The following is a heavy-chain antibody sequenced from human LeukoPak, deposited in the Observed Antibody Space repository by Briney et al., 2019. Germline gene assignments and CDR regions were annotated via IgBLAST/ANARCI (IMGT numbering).Heavy chain of an antibody. D-gene: IGHD6-13*01. V-gene: IGHV3-15*01. J-gene: IGHJ4*02. CDR3: TTEYPQFLQLVDY. Sequence: GGSLRLTCASSGFTFSNAWMIWVRQAPGKGLEWVGRIKSKTDGGTTDYDAPVKGRFTISRDDSKNTLYLQMNSLKTEDTAVYYCTTEYPQFLQLVDYWGQGTLITVSS. CDR2: IKSKTDGGTT. CDR1: GFTFSNAW.